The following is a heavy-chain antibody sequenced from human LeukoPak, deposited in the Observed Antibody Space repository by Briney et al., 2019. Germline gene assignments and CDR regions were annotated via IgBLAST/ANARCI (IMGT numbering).Heavy chain of an antibody. Sequence: PSETLSLTCTVSGGSISSYYWSWIRQPPGKGLEWIGEINHSGSTNYNPSLKSRVTISVDTSKNQFSLKLSSVTAADTAVYYCARDVSSGWYHDAFDIWGQGTMVTVSS. CDR3: ARDVSSGWYHDAFDI. CDR2: INHSGST. D-gene: IGHD6-19*01. CDR1: GGSISSYY. J-gene: IGHJ3*02. V-gene: IGHV4-34*01.